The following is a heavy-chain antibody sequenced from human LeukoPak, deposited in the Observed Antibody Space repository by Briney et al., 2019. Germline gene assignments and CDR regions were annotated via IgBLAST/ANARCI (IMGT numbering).Heavy chain of an antibody. V-gene: IGHV1-18*01. D-gene: IGHD2-15*01. CDR2: ISVYNGNT. J-gene: IGHJ6*03. CDR3: ARDLAADYYYYMDV. Sequence: APVKVSCKASGYTFTSFGISWVRQAPGQGLEWMGWISVYNGNTNYAQKLQGRVTMTTDTSTSTAYMELRSLRSDDTAVYYCARDLAADYYYYMDVWGKGTTVTVSS. CDR1: GYTFTSFG.